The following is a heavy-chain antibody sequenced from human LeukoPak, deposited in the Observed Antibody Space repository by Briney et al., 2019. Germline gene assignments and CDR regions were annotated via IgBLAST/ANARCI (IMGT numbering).Heavy chain of an antibody. CDR1: GYTFTSYG. CDR3: ARSGLIWGYCSGGSCPGEYYFDY. J-gene: IGHJ4*02. V-gene: IGHV1-18*01. Sequence: AASVTVSCMASGYTFTSYGIRWVRQAPGQGLEWMGWISAYNGNTNYAQKLQGRVTITTDTSTSTAYMELRSLRSDDTAVYYCARSGLIWGYCSGGSCPGEYYFDYWGQGTLVTVSS. CDR2: ISAYNGNT. D-gene: IGHD2-15*01.